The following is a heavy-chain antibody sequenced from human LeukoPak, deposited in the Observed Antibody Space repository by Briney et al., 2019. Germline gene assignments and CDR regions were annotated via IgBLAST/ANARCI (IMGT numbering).Heavy chain of an antibody. V-gene: IGHV3-23*01. Sequence: GGSPRLSCAASGFTFSNYGMNWVRQAPGKGLEWLSGISPRGGGTYYADSVKGRFTISRDDSKNTLSLQMNSLRVEDTAVYYCARDLAWGAFDYWGQGTLVTVSS. D-gene: IGHD7-27*01. CDR3: ARDLAWGAFDY. CDR2: ISPRGGGT. J-gene: IGHJ4*02. CDR1: GFTFSNYG.